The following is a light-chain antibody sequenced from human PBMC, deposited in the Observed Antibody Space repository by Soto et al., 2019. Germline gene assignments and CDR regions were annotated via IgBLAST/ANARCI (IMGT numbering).Light chain of an antibody. CDR2: GAS. V-gene: IGKV3-15*01. CDR3: QQYNNWSRT. CDR1: QSVSRN. J-gene: IGKJ1*01. Sequence: EIVMTQSPATLSVSPGERATLSCRASQSVSRNLAWYQQKPGQAPRLLIYGASTRATGIPARFSGSRSGTEFTLSISSLQSESFAVYSCQQYNNWSRTFGQPTKVEI.